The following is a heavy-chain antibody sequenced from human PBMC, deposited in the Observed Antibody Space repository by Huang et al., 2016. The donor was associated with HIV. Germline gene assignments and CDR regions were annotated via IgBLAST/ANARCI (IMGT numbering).Heavy chain of an antibody. Sequence: QVQLVESGGGVVQPGRSLRLSCAAFGFTFNKFDMHWVGQAAGKGLEWVAIISYDGSSKYHADSVKGRFTISRDNSKNTVYLQMNSLRVEDTAVYYCAKDGRGSGTYYDYFEYWGQGTLVTVSS. CDR2: ISYDGSSK. V-gene: IGHV3-30*18. CDR3: AKDGRGSGTYYDYFEY. J-gene: IGHJ4*02. D-gene: IGHD1-26*01. CDR1: GFTFNKFD.